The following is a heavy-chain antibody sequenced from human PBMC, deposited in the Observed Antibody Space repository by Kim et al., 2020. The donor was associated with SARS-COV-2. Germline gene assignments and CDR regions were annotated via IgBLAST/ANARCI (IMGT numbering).Heavy chain of an antibody. CDR2: IIPILGIA. Sequence: SVKVSCQASGGTFSSYAISWVRQAPGQGLEWMGRIIPILGIAHYAQKFQGRVTITADKSTSTAYMELSSLRSEDTAVYYCARGGPGIVVVVPAATQGWFDPWGQGTLVTGSS. CDR3: ARGGPGIVVVVPAATQGWFDP. V-gene: IGHV1-69*04. J-gene: IGHJ5*02. D-gene: IGHD2-2*01. CDR1: GGTFSSYA.